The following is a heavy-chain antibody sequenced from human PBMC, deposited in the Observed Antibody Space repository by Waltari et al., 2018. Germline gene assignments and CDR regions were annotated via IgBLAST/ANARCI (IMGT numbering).Heavy chain of an antibody. D-gene: IGHD1-26*01. J-gene: IGHJ4*02. V-gene: IGHV1-69*04. Sequence: QVQLVQSGAEVKKPGSSVKVSCKASGGTFRSYAISWVRQAPGQGLEWMGRIIPILGIANYAQKFQGRVTITADESTSTAYMELNSLRSEDTAVYYCARDLEATHFSVGYWGQGTLVRVSS. CDR2: IIPILGIA. CDR1: GGTFRSYA. CDR3: ARDLEATHFSVGY.